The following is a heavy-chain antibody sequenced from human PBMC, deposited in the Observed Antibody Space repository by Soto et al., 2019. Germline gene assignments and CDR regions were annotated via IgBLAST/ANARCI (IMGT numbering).Heavy chain of an antibody. Sequence: EVQLVESGGGLIQPGGSLRLSCAVSGFTVSNNYMSWVRQAPGKGLEGVSVIYSGGYTAYGDSVKGRFTISRDNSKNTLLSKMNTARAAGPAVYSGGTNGGGGGYGGQGTLVTVSS. J-gene: IGHJ4*02. CDR2: IYSGGYT. D-gene: IGHD3-16*01. CDR1: GFTVSNNY. CDR3: GTNGGGGGY. V-gene: IGHV3-53*01.